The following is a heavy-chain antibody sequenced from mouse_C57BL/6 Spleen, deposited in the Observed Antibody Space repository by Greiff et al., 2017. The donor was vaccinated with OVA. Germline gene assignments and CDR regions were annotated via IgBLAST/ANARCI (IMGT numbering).Heavy chain of an antibody. J-gene: IGHJ3*01. CDR2: INPNNGGT. D-gene: IGHD2-4*01. Sequence: EVKLQQSGPELVKPGASVKISCKASGYTFTDYYMNWVKQSHGKSLEWIGDINPNNGGTKYNQKLKGKATLTVDNSSSTAYMALRSLTSEDSAVYYCARRYDYDEWFAYWGQGTLVTVSA. CDR3: ARRYDYDEWFAY. CDR1: GYTFTDYY. V-gene: IGHV1-26*01.